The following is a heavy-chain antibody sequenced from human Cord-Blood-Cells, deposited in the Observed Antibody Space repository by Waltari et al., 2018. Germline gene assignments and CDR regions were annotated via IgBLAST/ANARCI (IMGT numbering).Heavy chain of an antibody. CDR3: ARGEYSSSHIQH. CDR1: GFPVSSNY. Sequence: EVQLVESGGGLVQPGGSLRLSCAASGFPVSSNYMSWVRPAPGKGLEWVSVIYSGGSTYYADSVKGRFTISRDNSKNTLYLQMNSLRAEDTAVYYCARGEYSSSHIQHWGQGTLVTVSS. V-gene: IGHV3-66*01. J-gene: IGHJ1*01. D-gene: IGHD6-6*01. CDR2: IYSGGST.